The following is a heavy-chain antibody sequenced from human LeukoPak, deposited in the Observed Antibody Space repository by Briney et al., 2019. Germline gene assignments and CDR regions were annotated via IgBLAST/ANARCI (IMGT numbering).Heavy chain of an antibody. J-gene: IGHJ5*02. V-gene: IGHV3-11*01. CDR3: VRGRDYVGVAASLDL. D-gene: IGHD4-17*01. CDR1: GFNFSDYY. CDR2: ISSRSITI. Sequence: GGALRLSCVASGFNFSDYYMSWIRLTPGKGLEWVSYISSRSITIYYVDPVKGRFTISRDDAKNSLSLQMNNLRAEDTALYYCVRGRDYVGVAASLDLWGRGTLVTVS.